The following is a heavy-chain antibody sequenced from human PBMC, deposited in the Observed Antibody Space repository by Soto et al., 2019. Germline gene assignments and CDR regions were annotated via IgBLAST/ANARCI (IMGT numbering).Heavy chain of an antibody. CDR3: ARWSDDSSGYYYELTIDY. Sequence: GGSLRLSCAASGFTFSSYGMHWVRQAPGKGLEWVAVIWYDGSNKYYADSVKGRFTISRDNSKNTLYLQMNSLRAEDTAVYYCARWSDDSSGYYYELTIDYWGQGTLVTVSS. J-gene: IGHJ4*02. CDR2: IWYDGSNK. CDR1: GFTFSSYG. D-gene: IGHD3-22*01. V-gene: IGHV3-33*01.